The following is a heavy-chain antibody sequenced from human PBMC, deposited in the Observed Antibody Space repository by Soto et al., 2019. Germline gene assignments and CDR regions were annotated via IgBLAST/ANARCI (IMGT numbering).Heavy chain of an antibody. J-gene: IGHJ4*02. CDR3: ARYRGYYDSSGSPYFDY. Sequence: QLQLRESGPGLVKPSETLSLTCTVSGGSISSSSYYWGWIRQPPGKGLEWIGSIYYSGSTYYNPSLKSRVTISVDTSKNQFSLKLSSVTAADTAVYYCARYRGYYDSSGSPYFDYWGQGTLVTVSS. D-gene: IGHD3-22*01. CDR2: IYYSGST. V-gene: IGHV4-39*01. CDR1: GGSISSSSYY.